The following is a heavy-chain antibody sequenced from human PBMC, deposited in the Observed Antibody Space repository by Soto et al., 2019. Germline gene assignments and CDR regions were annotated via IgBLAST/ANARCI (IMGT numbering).Heavy chain of an antibody. CDR1: GFTFSRYW. Sequence: GVSLRLSCAASGFTFSRYWMSWVRQAPGKGLEWVANIKQDGSEKYYVDSVKGRFTISRDNAKNSPYLQMNSLRAEDTAVYYCARDDTYYYDSSGYYYYYGMDVWGQGTTVTVSS. CDR2: IKQDGSEK. CDR3: ARDDTYYYDSSGYYYYYGMDV. V-gene: IGHV3-7*05. J-gene: IGHJ6*02. D-gene: IGHD3-22*01.